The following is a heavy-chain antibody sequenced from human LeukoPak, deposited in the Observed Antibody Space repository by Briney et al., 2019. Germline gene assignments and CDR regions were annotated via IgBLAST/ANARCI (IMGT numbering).Heavy chain of an antibody. D-gene: IGHD5-24*01. CDR2: ISSSSSYI. CDR1: GFTFSSYS. CDR3: ARDKEMATISYYFDY. V-gene: IGHV3-21*01. Sequence: PGGSLRLSCAASGFTFSSYSMNWLRQAPGKGLEWVSSISSSSSYIYYADSVKGRFTISRDNAKNSLYLQMNSLRAEDTAVYYCARDKEMATISYYFDYWGQGTLVTVSS. J-gene: IGHJ4*02.